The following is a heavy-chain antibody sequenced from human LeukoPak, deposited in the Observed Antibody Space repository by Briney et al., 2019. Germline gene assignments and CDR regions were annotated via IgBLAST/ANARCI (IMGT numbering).Heavy chain of an antibody. Sequence: PSETLSLTCTVSGGSISSSSYYWGWIRQPPGKGLEWIGSIYYSGSTYYNPSLKSRVTISVDTSKNQFSLKLSSVTAADTAVYYCARHAYYYDSSGYYGPSLASLDYWGQGTLVTVSS. V-gene: IGHV4-39*01. CDR3: ARHAYYYDSSGYYGPSLASLDY. D-gene: IGHD3-22*01. CDR2: IYYSGST. CDR1: GGSISSSSYY. J-gene: IGHJ4*02.